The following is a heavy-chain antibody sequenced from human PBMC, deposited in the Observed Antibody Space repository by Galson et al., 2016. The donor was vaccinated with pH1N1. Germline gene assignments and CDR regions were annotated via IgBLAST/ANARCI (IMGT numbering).Heavy chain of an antibody. Sequence: SLRLSCAASGFTFSSYSMNWVRQAPGKGLEWVSYISSSSSTIYYADSVKGRFTISRYNAKNSLYLQMNSLRAEDTAVYYCARVNHYYYYGMDVWGQGTTVTVSS. D-gene: IGHD1-14*01. J-gene: IGHJ6*02. CDR3: ARVNHYYYYGMDV. V-gene: IGHV3-48*01. CDR1: GFTFSSYS. CDR2: ISSSSSTI.